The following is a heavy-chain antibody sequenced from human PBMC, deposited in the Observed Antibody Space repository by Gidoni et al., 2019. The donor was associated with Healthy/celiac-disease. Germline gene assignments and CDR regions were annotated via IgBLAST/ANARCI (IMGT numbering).Heavy chain of an antibody. J-gene: IGHJ4*02. CDR3: AKVTDSYDSSGYYYVSAFDS. Sequence: EVQLVESGGGLVQPGGSLRLSCAASGFTFSSYAMNWVRQAPGKGLEWVSAISGSAGSTYYADSVKGRFTISRDNSKNTLFLQMNSLRAEDTAVYHCAKVTDSYDSSGYYYVSAFDSWGQGTLVTVSS. D-gene: IGHD3-22*01. CDR1: GFTFSSYA. V-gene: IGHV3-23*04. CDR2: ISGSAGST.